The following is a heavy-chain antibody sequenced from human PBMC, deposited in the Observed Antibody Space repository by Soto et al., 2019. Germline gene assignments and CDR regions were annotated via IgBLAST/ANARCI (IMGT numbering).Heavy chain of an antibody. V-gene: IGHV4-31*03. CDR1: GGSISSGAYY. Sequence: PSETLSLTCTVSGGSISSGAYYWSWIRQHPGKGLEWIGYIYYSGSTSYNPSLKSRVTISVDTSKNQFSLKLSSMTAADTAVYYCARESRDGFNSPIDSWGQGTLVTVSS. CDR3: ARESRDGFNSPIDS. J-gene: IGHJ4*02. D-gene: IGHD5-12*01. CDR2: IYYSGST.